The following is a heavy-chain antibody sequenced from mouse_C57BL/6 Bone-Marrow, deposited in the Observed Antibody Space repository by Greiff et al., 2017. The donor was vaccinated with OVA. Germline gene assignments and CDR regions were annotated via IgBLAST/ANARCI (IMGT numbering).Heavy chain of an antibody. CDR1: GFNIKNTY. Sequence: EVQVVESVAELVRPGASVKLSCTASGFNIKNTYMHWVKQRPEQGLEWIGRIDPANGNTKYAPKFQGKATITADTSSNTAYLQLSSLTSEDTAIYYCASGGTTVVAPHWYFDVWGTGTTVTVSS. D-gene: IGHD1-1*01. CDR2: IDPANGNT. CDR3: ASGGTTVVAPHWYFDV. V-gene: IGHV14-3*01. J-gene: IGHJ1*03.